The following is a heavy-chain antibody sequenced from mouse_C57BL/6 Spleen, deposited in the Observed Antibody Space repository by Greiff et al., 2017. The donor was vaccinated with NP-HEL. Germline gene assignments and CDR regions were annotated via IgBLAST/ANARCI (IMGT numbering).Heavy chain of an antibody. D-gene: IGHD1-1*01. J-gene: IGHJ3*01. CDR1: GYTFTDYY. V-gene: IGHV1-19*01. Sequence: VHVKQSGPVLVKPGASVKMSCKASGYTFTDYYMNWVKQSHGKSLEWIGVINPYNGGTSYNPKFKGKATLTVDKSSSTAYMELNSLTSEYSAVYDCARNYYGSSYGFAYWGQGTLVTVSA. CDR3: ARNYYGSSYGFAY. CDR2: INPYNGGT.